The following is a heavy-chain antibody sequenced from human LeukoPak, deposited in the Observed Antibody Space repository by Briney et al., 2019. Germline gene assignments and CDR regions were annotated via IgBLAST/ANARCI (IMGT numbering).Heavy chain of an antibody. J-gene: IGHJ4*02. CDR1: GFIFSSYA. V-gene: IGHV3-23*01. D-gene: IGHD3-10*01. Sequence: PGGSLRLSCAASGFIFSSYAMSWVRQAPGKGLEWVSAISGSGGSTYYADSVKGRFTISRDNSKNTPYLQMNSLRAEDTAVYYCAKDSNYYGSGSYFDYWGQGTLVTVSS. CDR2: ISGSGGST. CDR3: AKDSNYYGSGSYFDY.